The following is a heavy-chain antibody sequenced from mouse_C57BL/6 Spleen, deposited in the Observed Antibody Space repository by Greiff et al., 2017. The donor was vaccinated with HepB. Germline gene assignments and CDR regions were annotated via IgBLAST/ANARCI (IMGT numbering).Heavy chain of an antibody. J-gene: IGHJ4*01. Sequence: VQLQQSGAELVRPGASVKLSCKASGYTFTDYYINWVKQRPGQGLEWIARIYPGSGNTYYNEKFKGKATLTAEKSSSTAYMQLSSLTSEDSAVYFCARSAQALYYAMDYWGQGTSVTVSS. CDR1: GYTFTDYY. V-gene: IGHV1-76*01. CDR2: IYPGSGNT. D-gene: IGHD3-2*02. CDR3: ARSAQALYYAMDY.